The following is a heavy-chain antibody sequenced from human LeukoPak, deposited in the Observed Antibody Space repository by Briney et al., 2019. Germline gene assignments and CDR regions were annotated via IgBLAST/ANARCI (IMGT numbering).Heavy chain of an antibody. J-gene: IGHJ1*01. CDR2: ISGSGGST. CDR1: GFTFSSYA. Sequence: GGSLRLSCAASGFTFSSYAMSWVRQAPGKGLEWVSAISGSGGSTYYADSVKGRFTISRDNSKNTLYVQMNSLRAEDTAVYYCAKASAGYYDGSGHPFQHWGQGTLVTVSS. D-gene: IGHD3-22*01. V-gene: IGHV3-23*01. CDR3: AKASAGYYDGSGHPFQH.